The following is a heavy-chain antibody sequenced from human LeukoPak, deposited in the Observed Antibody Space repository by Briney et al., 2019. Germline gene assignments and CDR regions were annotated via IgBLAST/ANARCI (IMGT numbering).Heavy chain of an antibody. CDR2: IYYSGST. Sequence: PSETLSLTCTVSGGSISSYYWSWVRQPPGKGLEWIAYIYYSGSTNYNPSLKRRVTISVDKSKNQLSLKLRYVTAADAAGYYCARTTEGGYTYGYFYYYYMDVWGKGTTVTISS. J-gene: IGHJ6*03. D-gene: IGHD5-18*01. CDR1: GGSISSYY. V-gene: IGHV4-59*01. CDR3: ARTTEGGYTYGYFYYYYMDV.